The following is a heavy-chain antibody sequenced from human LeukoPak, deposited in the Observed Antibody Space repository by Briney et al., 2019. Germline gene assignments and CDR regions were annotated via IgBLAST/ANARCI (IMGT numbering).Heavy chain of an antibody. J-gene: IGHJ4*02. CDR2: FDPEDGEDGET. V-gene: IGHV1-24*01. CDR1: GYSLIEVA. CDR3: AMTDRSAGRPFDY. Sequence: ASVKVSCKVSGYSLIEVAMHWVRQAPGKGLEWVGSFDPEDGEDGETHYAQKFQGRVTMTEDASTDTAYMELTRLSSEDTALYYCAMTDRSAGRPFDYWGQGTLVTVSS.